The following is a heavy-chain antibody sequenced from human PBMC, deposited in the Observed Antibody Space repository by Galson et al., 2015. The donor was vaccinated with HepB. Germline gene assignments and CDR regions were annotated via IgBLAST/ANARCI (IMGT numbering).Heavy chain of an antibody. CDR1: GGTFGSYA. CDR3: ARDRAGLYDFWSGYYPN. Sequence: SVKVSCKASGGTFGSYAISWVRQAPGQGLEWMGRIIPILGIANYAQKFQGRVTITADKSTSAAYMELSSLRSEDTAVYYCARDRAGLYDFWSGYYPNWGQGTLVTVSS. CDR2: IIPILGIA. J-gene: IGHJ4*02. V-gene: IGHV1-69*04. D-gene: IGHD3-3*01.